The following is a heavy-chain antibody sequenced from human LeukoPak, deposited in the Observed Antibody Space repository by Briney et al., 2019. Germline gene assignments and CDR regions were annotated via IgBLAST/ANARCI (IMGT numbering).Heavy chain of an antibody. CDR3: ASFYGSFIDY. CDR2: IYYSGST. D-gene: IGHD3-10*01. J-gene: IGHJ4*02. Sequence: SETLSLTCTVSGGSISSSSYYWGWIRQPPGKGLEWIGNIYYSGSTYYNPSLKSRVTISVDTSKNQFSLKLSSVTAADTAVYYCASFYGSFIDYWGQGTLVTVSS. V-gene: IGHV4-39*07. CDR1: GGSISSSSYY.